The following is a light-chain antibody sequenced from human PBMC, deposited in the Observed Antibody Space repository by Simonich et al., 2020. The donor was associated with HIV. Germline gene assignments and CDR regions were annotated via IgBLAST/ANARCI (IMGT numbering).Light chain of an antibody. CDR3: QQYNSYPKT. J-gene: IGKJ1*01. V-gene: IGKV1-5*03. Sequence: DIKMTQSPSTLSASVGDTVTITCRSSPSISDWLAWYQQKPGKAPKLLVYEASSLESGAPSRFSGSGSGTEFTLTISSLQPDDFATYYCQQYNSYPKTFGQGTKVEIK. CDR1: PSISDW. CDR2: EAS.